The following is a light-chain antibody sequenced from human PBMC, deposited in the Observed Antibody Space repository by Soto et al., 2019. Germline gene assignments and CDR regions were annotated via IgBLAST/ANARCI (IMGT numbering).Light chain of an antibody. J-gene: IGLJ1*01. V-gene: IGLV2-23*01. Sequence: QSVLTQPASVSGSPGQSITISCTGTSSDVGSYNLVSWYQQHPGKAPKLMIYEGTKRPSGVSDRFSGSRSGNTASLTISGLRAEDEADYYCCSYASSSTYVFGTGTKLTVL. CDR3: CSYASSSTYV. CDR2: EGT. CDR1: SSDVGSYNL.